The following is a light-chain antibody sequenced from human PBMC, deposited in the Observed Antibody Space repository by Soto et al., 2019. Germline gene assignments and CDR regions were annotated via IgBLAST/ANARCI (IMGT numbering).Light chain of an antibody. Sequence: DIQMTQSPSSVSASVGDRVTITCRASQGISKWLAWYQQKPGKDPSLLIHAASSLQSGVPSRFSGSGYGTDFTLTISSLQPEDFATYFCQQANSLPVTFGRGTKVDIK. CDR1: QGISKW. CDR3: QQANSLPVT. J-gene: IGKJ3*01. V-gene: IGKV1-12*01. CDR2: AAS.